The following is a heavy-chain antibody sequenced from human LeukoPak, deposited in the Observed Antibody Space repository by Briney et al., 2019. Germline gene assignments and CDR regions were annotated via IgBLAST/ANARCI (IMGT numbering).Heavy chain of an antibody. V-gene: IGHV4-31*03. Sequence: PSESLSLTCTVSGGSISSGGYCWSWLRQHPGNGLDWIGYIYYSGTTYYNSSLKRRVTITVDPSKTQCCLKLCSVTAADTAVDCCARVGGYSYGHDYWGQGTLVTVSS. J-gene: IGHJ4*02. CDR3: ARVGGYSYGHDY. D-gene: IGHD5-18*01. CDR2: IYYSGTT. CDR1: GGSISSGGYC.